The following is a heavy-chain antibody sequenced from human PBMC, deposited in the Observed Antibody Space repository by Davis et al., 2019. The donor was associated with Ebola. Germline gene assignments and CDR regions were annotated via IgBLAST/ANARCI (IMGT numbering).Heavy chain of an antibody. J-gene: IGHJ6*03. CDR2: IDPSDSYT. V-gene: IGHV5-10-1*01. CDR3: ARRGSSDYYYYMDV. Sequence: PGGSLRLSCKGSGYSFTSYWISWVRQMPGKGLEWMGRIDPSDSYTNYSPSFQGHVTISADKSISTAYLQWSSLKASDTAMYYCARRGSSDYYYYMDVWGKGTTVTVSS. CDR1: GYSFTSYW.